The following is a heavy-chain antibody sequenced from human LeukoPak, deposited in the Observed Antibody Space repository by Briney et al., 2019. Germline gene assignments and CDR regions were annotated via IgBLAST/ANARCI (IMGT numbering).Heavy chain of an antibody. J-gene: IGHJ4*02. D-gene: IGHD6-19*01. Sequence: GGSLRLSCAASGFTFSIYAMSWVRQAPGKGLEWVSSISGSGGGDSTYYADSVKSRFTVSRDSSKNTLYLQMNRLRAEDTAVYYCAKEEWLGKMNFFDYWGQGTLVTVSS. V-gene: IGHV3-23*01. CDR2: ISGSGGGDST. CDR1: GFTFSIYA. CDR3: AKEEWLGKMNFFDY.